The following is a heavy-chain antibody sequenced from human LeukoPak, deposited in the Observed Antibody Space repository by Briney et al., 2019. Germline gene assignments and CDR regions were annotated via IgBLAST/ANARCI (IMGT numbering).Heavy chain of an antibody. V-gene: IGHV3-15*01. J-gene: IGHJ4*02. Sequence: KAGGSLRLSCAASGFTFSNAWMTWVRQAPGKGLEWVGRVKSKNDGGTTDYAAPVKGRFTISRDDSKNTLSLQMNSLKTDDTAVYYCVAGVGISDFDYRGQGTLVTVSS. CDR1: GFTFSNAW. CDR3: VAGVGISDFDY. CDR2: VKSKNDGGTT. D-gene: IGHD2-21*01.